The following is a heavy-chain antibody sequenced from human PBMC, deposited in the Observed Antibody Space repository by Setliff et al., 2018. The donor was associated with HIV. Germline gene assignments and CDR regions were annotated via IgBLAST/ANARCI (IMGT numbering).Heavy chain of an antibody. D-gene: IGHD1-26*01. CDR2: IYPGDSDT. CDR1: GYSFTSFW. CDR3: ARPLWSQSSDAFSI. Sequence: GESLKISCKGSGYSFTSFWIGWVRQMPGKGLEWMGIIYPGDSDTRYGPSFEGQVTISADWSITTAFLQWNSLKASDTAMYYCARPLWSQSSDAFSIWGQGTMVTVSS. J-gene: IGHJ3*02. V-gene: IGHV5-51*01.